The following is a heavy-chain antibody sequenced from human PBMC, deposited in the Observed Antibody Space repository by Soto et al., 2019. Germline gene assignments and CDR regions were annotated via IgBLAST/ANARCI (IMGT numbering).Heavy chain of an antibody. Sequence: QVQLVQSGAEVKKPGASVKVSCKASGYTFTSYGISWVRQAPGQGLEWMGWISAYNGNTNYAQKLQVRVTMTTDTSTSTAYMELRSLRSDDTAVYYCARDEDIVVVPAAETAAAFDIWGQGTMVTVSS. J-gene: IGHJ3*02. V-gene: IGHV1-18*01. CDR1: GYTFTSYG. D-gene: IGHD2-2*01. CDR2: ISAYNGNT. CDR3: ARDEDIVVVPAAETAAAFDI.